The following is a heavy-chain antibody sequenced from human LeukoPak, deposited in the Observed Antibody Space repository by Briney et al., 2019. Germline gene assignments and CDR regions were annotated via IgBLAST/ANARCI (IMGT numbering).Heavy chain of an antibody. CDR2: ISWKSGSI. J-gene: IGHJ3*02. CDR1: GFTFDDYA. V-gene: IGHV3-9*01. D-gene: IGHD3-22*01. Sequence: QSGGSLRLSCVVSGFTFDDYAMYWVRQAPGKGLEWVSGISWKSGSIGYADSVKGRFTISRDNSKNTLYLQMNRLRAEDTAVYYCAKDASYYESSDYLDAFDIWGQGTMVSVSS. CDR3: AKDASYYESSDYLDAFDI.